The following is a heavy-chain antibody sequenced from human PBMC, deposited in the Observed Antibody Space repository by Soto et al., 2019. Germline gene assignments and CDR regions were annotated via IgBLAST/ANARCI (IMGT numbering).Heavy chain of an antibody. CDR1: GGSISHYY. CDR3: ARSGGFAGHVDY. V-gene: IGHV4-59*01. D-gene: IGHD3-10*01. Sequence: QVHLQESGPGLVKPSETLSLTCTVSGGSISHYYWSWIRQPPGKGLEWIGYIYYSGSANYNPSLTSRVTISVDTYKNQFPLELPSVPAAETAVYYCARSGGFAGHVDYWGQGTLVTVSS. J-gene: IGHJ4*02. CDR2: IYYSGSA.